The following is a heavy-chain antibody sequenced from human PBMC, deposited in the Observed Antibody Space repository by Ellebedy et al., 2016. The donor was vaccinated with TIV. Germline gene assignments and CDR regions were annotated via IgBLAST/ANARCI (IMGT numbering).Heavy chain of an antibody. CDR2: LYPGHSDF. J-gene: IGHJ4*02. V-gene: IGHV5-51*01. Sequence: GESLKISXQGSGYTFTNYWIGWVRQMPGKGLDWLGILYPGHSDFRYSPSFQGQVTISADKSISTAYLQWSSLKASDTAIYYCARWWSKRGGDNNGVYWGQGTLVTVSS. CDR3: ARWWSKRGGDNNGVY. CDR1: GYTFTNYW. D-gene: IGHD2-15*01.